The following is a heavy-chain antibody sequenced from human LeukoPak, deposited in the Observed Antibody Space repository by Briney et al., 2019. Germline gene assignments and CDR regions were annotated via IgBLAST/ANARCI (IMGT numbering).Heavy chain of an antibody. CDR3: ASTMVRGVISPFDY. Sequence: ASVKVSCKASGYTFTGYYMHWVRQAPGQGLEWMGWNNPNSGGTNYAQKFQGRVTMTRDTSISTAYMELSRLRSDDTAVYYCASTMVRGVISPFDYWGQGTLVTVSS. CDR2: NNPNSGGT. V-gene: IGHV1-2*02. J-gene: IGHJ4*02. D-gene: IGHD3-10*01. CDR1: GYTFTGYY.